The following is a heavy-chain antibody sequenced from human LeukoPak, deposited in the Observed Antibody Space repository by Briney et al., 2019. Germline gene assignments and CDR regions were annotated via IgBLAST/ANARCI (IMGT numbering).Heavy chain of an antibody. Sequence: GGSLRLSCAASGFTFSSYGMHWVRQAPGKGLEWVSSISSSSSYIYYADSVKGRFTISRDNAKKSMYLQMNSLRAEDTAVYYCARDGRPLNYNMDVWGKGTTVTVSS. CDR3: ARDGRPLNYNMDV. CDR1: GFTFSSYG. CDR2: ISSSSSYI. J-gene: IGHJ6*03. V-gene: IGHV3-21*01.